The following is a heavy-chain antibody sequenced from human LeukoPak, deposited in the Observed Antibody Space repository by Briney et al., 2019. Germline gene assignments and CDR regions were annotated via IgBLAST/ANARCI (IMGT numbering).Heavy chain of an antibody. D-gene: IGHD5-18*01. CDR2: IKSKSDGGTT. V-gene: IGHV3-15*07. Sequence: GGSLRLSCAASGFTFSNAWMNWVRQAPGKGLEWVGRIKSKSDGGTTDYAAPVKGRFTISRDDSKNTLYLQMNSLKTEDTGVYYCSTFWDPAMVSVDYWGQGALVTVSS. CDR1: GFTFSNAW. CDR3: STFWDPAMVSVDY. J-gene: IGHJ4*02.